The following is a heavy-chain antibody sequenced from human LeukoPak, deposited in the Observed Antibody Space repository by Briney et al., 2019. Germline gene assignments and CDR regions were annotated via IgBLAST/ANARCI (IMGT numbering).Heavy chain of an antibody. J-gene: IGHJ4*02. Sequence: HPGGSLRLSCAASGFTFSTSAMHWVRQAPGKGLEWVSTISGSGGSPHYADSVKGRYTISRDNSKTALYLQMSSLRAEDTAVYYCAKDRDVIMFYFDQWGQGTLVTVSS. V-gene: IGHV3-23*01. CDR2: ISGSGGSP. D-gene: IGHD3-10*01. CDR1: GFTFSTSA. CDR3: AKDRDVIMFYFDQ.